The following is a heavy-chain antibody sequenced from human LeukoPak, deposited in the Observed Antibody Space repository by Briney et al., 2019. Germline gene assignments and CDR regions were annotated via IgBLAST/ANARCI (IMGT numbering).Heavy chain of an antibody. CDR1: GYTFTAYY. J-gene: IGHJ4*02. D-gene: IGHD3-16*02. CDR2: ISPSTGGT. CDR3: TREVSLY. V-gene: IGHV1-2*06. Sequence: RASVKVSCKASGYTFTAYYMHWVRQAPGQGLEWMGRISPSTGGTNYAQKFQGRVTMTRDTSISTAYMELSWLRSDDTAVYYCTREVSLYWGQGTLVTVSS.